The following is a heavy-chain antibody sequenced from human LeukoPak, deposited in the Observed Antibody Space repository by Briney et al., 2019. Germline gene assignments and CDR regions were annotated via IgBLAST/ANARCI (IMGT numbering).Heavy chain of an antibody. CDR3: ARDTLSGRYWATRTNFDY. J-gene: IGHJ4*02. CDR2: ISGDGGST. Sequence: GSLRLSCAASGFTFSSYWMHWVRQAPGKGLEWVSLISGDGGSTYYADFVKGRFTISRDNSKNSLYLQMSSLRTEDTALYYCARDTLSGRYWATRTNFDYWGQGTLVTVSS. V-gene: IGHV3-43*02. CDR1: GFTFSSYW. D-gene: IGHD1-26*01.